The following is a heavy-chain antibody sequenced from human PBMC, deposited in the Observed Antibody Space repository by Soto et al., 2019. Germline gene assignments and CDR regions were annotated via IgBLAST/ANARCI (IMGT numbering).Heavy chain of an antibody. Sequence: VASVKVSCKASGYDFTAYDINWVRQASGQGLEWMGWMNPINGATGSARRFQGRVPMTRNTATGTAYLELTSLRSDDSAVYYCGRGPSPRAPAGGTPYYYAMDVWGQGTTVTVSS. CDR2: MNPINGAT. CDR3: GRGPSPRAPAGGTPYYYAMDV. V-gene: IGHV1-8*02. D-gene: IGHD6-13*01. J-gene: IGHJ6*02. CDR1: GYDFTAYD.